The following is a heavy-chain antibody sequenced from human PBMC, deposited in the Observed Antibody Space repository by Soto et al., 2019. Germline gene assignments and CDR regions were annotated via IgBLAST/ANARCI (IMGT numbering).Heavy chain of an antibody. V-gene: IGHV4-31*03. D-gene: IGHD2-8*01. Sequence: QVQLQESGPGLVKPSQTLSLTCTVSGSSISSGGYYWSWIRQHPGKGLEWIGYIYYSGSTYYNPSLKSRVTISVDTSKSQFSLKLSSVTAADTAVYYCARWGNGVFGMDVWGQGTTVTVSS. J-gene: IGHJ6*02. CDR2: IYYSGST. CDR1: GSSISSGGYY. CDR3: ARWGNGVFGMDV.